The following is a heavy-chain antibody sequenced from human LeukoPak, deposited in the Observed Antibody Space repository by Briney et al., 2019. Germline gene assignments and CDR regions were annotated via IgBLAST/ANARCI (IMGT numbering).Heavy chain of an antibody. Sequence: ASVKVSCKASGYTFTRYNMHWVRQAPGQGLEWMGWINPNSGGTNCAQKFQGRVTMTRDTSISTAYMELRSLRSDDTAVYYCARGLEWLTRRHTWFDPWGQGTLVTVSS. J-gene: IGHJ5*02. CDR2: INPNSGGT. V-gene: IGHV1-2*02. CDR1: GYTFTRYN. D-gene: IGHD3-3*01. CDR3: ARGLEWLTRRHTWFDP.